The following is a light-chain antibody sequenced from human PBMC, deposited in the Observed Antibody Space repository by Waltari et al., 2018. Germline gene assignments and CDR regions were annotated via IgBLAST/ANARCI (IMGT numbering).Light chain of an antibody. CDR2: YAS. Sequence: EIVLTQSPGPLSLSPGERATLSCRASQSVGRSLAWYQQKPGQAPRLLIYYASSRAAGSPDRFSGSGSGTDFSLAISRLEPEDFAVYYCQKYVSLPATFGQGTKVEIK. CDR3: QKYVSLPAT. CDR1: QSVGRS. J-gene: IGKJ1*01. V-gene: IGKV3-20*01.